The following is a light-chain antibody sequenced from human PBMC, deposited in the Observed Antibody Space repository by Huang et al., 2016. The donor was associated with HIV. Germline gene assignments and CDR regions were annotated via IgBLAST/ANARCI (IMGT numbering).Light chain of an antibody. CDR3: QQYNNWDLT. V-gene: IGKV3-15*01. CDR2: GST. CDR1: QSVSTN. Sequence: IVMTQTPATLPVSPGGRATLSCRASQSVSTNLAWYQQKPGQTPRLIIYGSTTRAPGVPARCSGSGSGTDFTLTINSLQSEDFGIYYCQQYNNWDLTFGGGTKV. J-gene: IGKJ4*01.